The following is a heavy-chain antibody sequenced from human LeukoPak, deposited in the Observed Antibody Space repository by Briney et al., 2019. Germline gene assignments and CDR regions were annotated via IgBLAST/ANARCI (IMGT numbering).Heavy chain of an antibody. Sequence: GGSLRLSCAASGFTFSSYAMSWVRQAPGKGLEWVSAISGSGGSTYYADSVKGQFTISRDNSKNTLYLQMNSLRAEDTAVYYCAKEEASDGYNYVDYFDYWGQGTLVTVSS. V-gene: IGHV3-23*01. CDR3: AKEEASDGYNYVDYFDY. CDR1: GFTFSSYA. J-gene: IGHJ4*02. CDR2: ISGSGGST. D-gene: IGHD5-24*01.